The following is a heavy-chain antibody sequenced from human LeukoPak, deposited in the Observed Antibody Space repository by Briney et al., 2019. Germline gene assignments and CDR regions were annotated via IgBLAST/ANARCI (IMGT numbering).Heavy chain of an antibody. CDR2: IIPIFGTA. CDR3: ARTTYYYDSSGYYHLSLYYFDY. CDR1: GGTFSSYA. D-gene: IGHD3-22*01. Sequence: SVKVSCKASGGTFSSYAISWVRQAPGQGLEWMGGIIPIFGTANYAQKFQGRVTITTDESTSTAYMELSSLRSKDTAVYYCARTTYYYDSSGYYHLSLYYFDYWGQGTLVTVSS. V-gene: IGHV1-69*05. J-gene: IGHJ4*02.